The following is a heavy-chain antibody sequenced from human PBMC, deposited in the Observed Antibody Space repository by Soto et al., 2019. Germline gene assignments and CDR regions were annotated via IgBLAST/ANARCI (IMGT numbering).Heavy chain of an antibody. V-gene: IGHV4-34*01. CDR2: INHSGST. D-gene: IGHD3-16*01. CDR3: ARDEGDYVWGDRLLYGMDV. Sequence: SETLSLTCAVYGGSFSGYYWSWIRQPPGKGLEWIGEINHSGSTNYNPSLKSRVTISVDTSKNQFSLKLSSVTAADTAVYYCARDEGDYVWGDRLLYGMDVWGQGTTVTVSS. CDR1: GGSFSGYY. J-gene: IGHJ6*02.